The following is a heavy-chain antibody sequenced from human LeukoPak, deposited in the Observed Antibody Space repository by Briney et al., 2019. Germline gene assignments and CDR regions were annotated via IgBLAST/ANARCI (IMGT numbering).Heavy chain of an antibody. V-gene: IGHV4-61*09. J-gene: IGHJ4*02. CDR3: ARGVDYYGV. Sequence: SQTLSLTCTVSGGSISSGSYYWSWIRQPAGKGLEWIGEINHSGGTNYNPSLKSRVTISVDTSKKQFSLKLSSVTAADTAVYYCARGVDYYGVWGQGTLVTVSS. D-gene: IGHD3-10*01. CDR2: INHSGGT. CDR1: GGSISSGSYY.